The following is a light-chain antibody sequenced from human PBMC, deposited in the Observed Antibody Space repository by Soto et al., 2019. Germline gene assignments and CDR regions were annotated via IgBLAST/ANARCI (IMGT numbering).Light chain of an antibody. CDR2: EVT. CDR1: SSDVGRYNF. J-gene: IGLJ1*01. Sequence: QSAVSRLPSACGSPGQSVNYSCTGTSSDVGRYNFVSWYQQHPGKAPKLMVFEVTKRPSGVPDRFSGSKSGNTASLTVSGLQAEDEADYYCSSLAADHYQHSVLGTGTKVTVL. CDR3: SSLAADHYQHSV. V-gene: IGLV2-8*01.